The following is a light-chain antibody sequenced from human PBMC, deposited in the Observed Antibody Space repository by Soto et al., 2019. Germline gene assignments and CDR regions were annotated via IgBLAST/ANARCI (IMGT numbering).Light chain of an antibody. J-gene: IGKJ4*01. Sequence: EIVLTQSPATLSLSPGERATLSCRASQSVSSYLAWYQQKPGQAPRLLTYRASTRATGIPARFSGSGSGTEFTLTISSLQSEDFGVYYCQQYNNWPRATFGGGTKVDIK. CDR1: QSVSSY. CDR3: QQYNNWPRAT. CDR2: RAS. V-gene: IGKV3-15*01.